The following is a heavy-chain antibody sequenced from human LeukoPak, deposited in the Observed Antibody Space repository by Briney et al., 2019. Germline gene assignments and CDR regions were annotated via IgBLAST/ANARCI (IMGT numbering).Heavy chain of an antibody. CDR2: IGRSDTYI. CDR3: ARDRDWGAFDA. V-gene: IGHV3-21*04. Sequence: GSLRLSCVVSGFTFKNYNMNWVRQAPGKGLEWVSSIGRSDTYIYYADSVTGRFTISRDNAKNSLYLQMSSLRAEDTALYYCARDRDWGAFDAWGQGTLVTVSS. CDR1: GFTFKNYN. D-gene: IGHD3/OR15-3a*01. J-gene: IGHJ5*02.